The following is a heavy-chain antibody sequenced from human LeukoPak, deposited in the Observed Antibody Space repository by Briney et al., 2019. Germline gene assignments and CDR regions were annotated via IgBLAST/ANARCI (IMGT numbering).Heavy chain of an antibody. V-gene: IGHV1-18*01. Sequence: ASVTVSCKASGGTFSSYAISWVRQAPGQGLEWMRWISAYNGNTHYAQKLQGRVTITTDTSTSTVYMELRSLRSDDTAVYYCARGSPPRRNYDSRGYYSYYFDYWGQGTLVTVSA. CDR2: ISAYNGNT. D-gene: IGHD3-22*01. CDR1: GGTFSSYA. CDR3: ARGSPPRRNYDSRGYYSYYFDY. J-gene: IGHJ4*02.